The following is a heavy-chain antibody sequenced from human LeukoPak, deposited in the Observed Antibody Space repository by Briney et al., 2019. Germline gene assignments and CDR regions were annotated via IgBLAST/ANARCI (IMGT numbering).Heavy chain of an antibody. CDR3: ARGVLRYFDWLLYGDY. V-gene: IGHV3-30-3*01. J-gene: IGHJ4*02. CDR1: GFTFSSYA. D-gene: IGHD3-9*01. CDR2: ISYDGSNK. Sequence: PGGSLRLSCAASGFTFSSYAMHWVRQAPGEGLEWVAVISYDGSNKYYADSVKGRFTISRDNSKNTLYLQMNSLRAEDTAVYYCARGVLRYFDWLLYGDYWGQGTLVTVSS.